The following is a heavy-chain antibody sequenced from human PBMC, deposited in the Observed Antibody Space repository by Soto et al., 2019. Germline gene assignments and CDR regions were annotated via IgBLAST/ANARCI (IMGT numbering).Heavy chain of an antibody. CDR3: ASGRMVLRFLEWLPYGMDV. CDR2: IYYSGST. V-gene: IGHV4-31*03. J-gene: IGHJ6*02. Sequence: QVQLQESGPGLVKPSQTLSLTCTVSGGSISSGGYYWSWIRQHPGKGLEWIGYIYYSGSTYYNPSIKSRFIISVDTSKNQFSLKLSSVTAADTAVYYCASGRMVLRFLEWLPYGMDVLGQGTTVTVSS. D-gene: IGHD3-3*01. CDR1: GGSISSGGYY.